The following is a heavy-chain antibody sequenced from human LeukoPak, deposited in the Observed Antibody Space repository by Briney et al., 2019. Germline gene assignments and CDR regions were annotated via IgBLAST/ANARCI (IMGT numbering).Heavy chain of an antibody. Sequence: SETLSLTCAVYGGSFSGYYWSWIRQPPGKGLEWIGEINHSRSTNYNPSLKSRITISVDTSKNQFSLRLSSVTAADTALYFCARRAGLHSLDYWDQGTLVTVSS. CDR1: GGSFSGYY. CDR2: INHSRST. D-gene: IGHD5/OR15-5a*01. CDR3: ARRAGLHSLDY. V-gene: IGHV4-34*01. J-gene: IGHJ4*02.